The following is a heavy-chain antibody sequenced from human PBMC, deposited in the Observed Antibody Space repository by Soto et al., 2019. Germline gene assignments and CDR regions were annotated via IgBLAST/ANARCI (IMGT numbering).Heavy chain of an antibody. CDR3: ASGGFYDILTGYYNYYYYGMDV. Sequence: PGGSMRLSWAAYGFTFSSHSMNWVRQAPGKGMEWVSSIRSSSSYTYYGDSVKGRFTISRDNAKNSLYLQMNSLRAEDTAVYYCASGGFYDILTGYYNYYYYGMDVWGQGTTVTVSS. V-gene: IGHV3-21*01. J-gene: IGHJ6*02. CDR1: GFTFSSHS. CDR2: IRSSSSYT. D-gene: IGHD3-9*01.